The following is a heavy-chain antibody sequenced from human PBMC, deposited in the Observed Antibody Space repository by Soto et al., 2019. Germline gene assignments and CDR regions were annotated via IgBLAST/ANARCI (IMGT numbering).Heavy chain of an antibody. CDR3: AKDPELGSVGAFDI. V-gene: IGHV3-23*01. J-gene: IGHJ3*02. D-gene: IGHD7-27*01. CDR1: GFTFSSYA. Sequence: GGSLRLSCAASGFTFSSYAMSWVRQAPGKGLEWVSAISGSGCSTYYADSVKGRFTISRDNSKNTLYLQMNSLRAEATAVYYCAKDPELGSVGAFDIWGQGTMVTVSS. CDR2: ISGSGCST.